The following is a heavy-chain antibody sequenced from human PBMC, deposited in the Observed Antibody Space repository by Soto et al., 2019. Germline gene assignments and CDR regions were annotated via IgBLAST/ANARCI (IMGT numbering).Heavy chain of an antibody. CDR3: ARGGGYCGSGCYPCDY. D-gene: IGHD3-10*01. V-gene: IGHV1-18*01. Sequence: QVQLVQSGAEVKKPGASVKVSCKTSGYTFSNYGIAWVRQAPGQGLEWMGWISVYNYNTNYAQKLQGRVTMTRDIHTSQAYMGLGSLIADATAVYYCARGGGYCGSGCYPCDYWGQGTLVTVCS. CDR1: GYTFSNYG. CDR2: ISVYNYNT. J-gene: IGHJ4*02.